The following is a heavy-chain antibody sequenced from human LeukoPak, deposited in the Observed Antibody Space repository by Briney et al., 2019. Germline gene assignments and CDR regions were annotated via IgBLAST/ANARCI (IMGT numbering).Heavy chain of an antibody. CDR1: GYTFTSYG. V-gene: IGHV1-18*01. CDR2: LSAYNGNT. D-gene: IGHD3-3*01. Sequence: ASVKVSCKASGYTFTSYGISWVRQAPGQGLEWMGWLSAYNGNTNYAQKLQGRVTMTTDTSTSTAYMELRSLRSDDTAVYYCARRSTPYYDFWSGYGPTKYYFDYWGQGTLVTVSS. CDR3: ARRSTPYYDFWSGYGPTKYYFDY. J-gene: IGHJ4*02.